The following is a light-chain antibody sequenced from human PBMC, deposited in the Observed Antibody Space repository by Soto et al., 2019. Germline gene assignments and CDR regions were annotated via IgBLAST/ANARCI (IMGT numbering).Light chain of an antibody. CDR2: EVT. V-gene: IGLV2-14*01. J-gene: IGLJ1*01. Sequence: QSVLTQPASVSGSPGQSITISCTGTSSDVGGYNYVSWYQQHPGTAPKLIIYEVTNRPSGISNRFSGSKSGNTASLTISGLQAEDEGDYYCSSYRRSNNSVVGTGTKV. CDR1: SSDVGGYNY. CDR3: SSYRRSNNSV.